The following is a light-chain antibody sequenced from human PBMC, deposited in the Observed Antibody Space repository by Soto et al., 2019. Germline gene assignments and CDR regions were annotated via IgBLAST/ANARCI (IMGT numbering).Light chain of an antibody. Sequence: DIQMTQSPSMLSASVGDRVTITCRASQSISTYLAWYQQKPGKAPKLLIYDASSLESGVPSRFSGSGSGTEFTLTISSLQPDDFSTYYCQQYDSIPTTFGQGTKVDIK. CDR1: QSISTY. V-gene: IGKV1-5*01. J-gene: IGKJ1*01. CDR3: QQYDSIPTT. CDR2: DAS.